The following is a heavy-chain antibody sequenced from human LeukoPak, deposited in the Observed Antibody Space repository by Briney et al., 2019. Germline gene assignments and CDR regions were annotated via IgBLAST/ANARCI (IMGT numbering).Heavy chain of an antibody. CDR1: GYTFTSYG. J-gene: IGHJ4*02. CDR3: AIGSLAARFDY. V-gene: IGHV1-18*01. Sequence: ASVKVSCNTSGYTFTSYGISWVRQAPGQGLEYMGWINTYNGHTNYAQKLQGRVTMTTDTSTSTAYMELRSLRSDDTAVYYCAIGSLAARFDYWGQGTLVTVSS. D-gene: IGHD6-6*01. CDR2: INTYNGHT.